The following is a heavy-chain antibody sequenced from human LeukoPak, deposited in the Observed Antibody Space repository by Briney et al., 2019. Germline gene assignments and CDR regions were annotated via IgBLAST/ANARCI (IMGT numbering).Heavy chain of an antibody. CDR1: GFTFNTYI. J-gene: IGHJ4*02. CDR2: ITSRSSSI. CDR3: ARGESAAGDASEFAY. V-gene: IGHV3-21*01. Sequence: PGGSLRLSCAASGFTFNTYIMTWVRQAPGKGLEWVSSITSRSSSIYYADSVKGRFTVSRDNAKNSLYLHMNSLRAEDTAVYYCARGESAAGDASEFAYWGQGILVTVSS. D-gene: IGHD6-13*01.